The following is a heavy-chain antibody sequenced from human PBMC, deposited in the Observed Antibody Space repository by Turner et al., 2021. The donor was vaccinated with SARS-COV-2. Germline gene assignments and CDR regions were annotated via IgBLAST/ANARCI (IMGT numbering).Heavy chain of an antibody. CDR2: ISWNSASM. Sequence: EVQLVESGGGLVQPGRSLRLSCAASGFKFDDYAMHWVRQDPGKGLEWVSGISWNSASMDYADSVKGRFTISRDNAKNSLYLQMNSLRAEDSALYYCAKEALNGYNSHWGRGTLVTVSS. D-gene: IGHD5-12*01. CDR1: GFKFDDYA. V-gene: IGHV3-9*01. CDR3: AKEALNGYNSH. J-gene: IGHJ4*02.